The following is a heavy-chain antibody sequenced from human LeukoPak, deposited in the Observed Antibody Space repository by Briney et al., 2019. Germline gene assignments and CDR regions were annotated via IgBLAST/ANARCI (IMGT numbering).Heavy chain of an antibody. CDR3: ARRPYSTSWYYFDY. CDR2: ISGSGGST. CDR1: GGTFSSCA. V-gene: IGHV3-23*01. D-gene: IGHD6-13*01. Sequence: GASVKVSCKASGGTFSSCAMSWVRQAPGKGLEWVSAISGSGGSTYYADSVKGRFTISRDNAKNSLYLQMSTLRAEDTAVYYCARRPYSTSWYYFDYWGQGTLITVSS. J-gene: IGHJ4*02.